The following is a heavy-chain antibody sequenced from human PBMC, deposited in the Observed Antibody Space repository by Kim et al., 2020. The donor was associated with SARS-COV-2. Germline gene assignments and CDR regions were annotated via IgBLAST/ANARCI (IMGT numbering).Heavy chain of an antibody. D-gene: IGHD5-18*01. Sequence: GGSLRLSCAASGFTFSGSAMHWVRQASGKGLEWVGRIRSKANSYATAYAASVKGRFTISRDDSKNTAYLQMNSLKTEDTAVYYCTRQTRIQLWLTWGQGTLVTVSS. CDR1: GFTFSGSA. V-gene: IGHV3-73*01. CDR3: TRQTRIQLWLT. J-gene: IGHJ5*02. CDR2: IRSKANSYAT.